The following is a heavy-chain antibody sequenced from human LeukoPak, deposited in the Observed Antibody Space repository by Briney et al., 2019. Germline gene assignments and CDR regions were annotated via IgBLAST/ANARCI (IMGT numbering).Heavy chain of an antibody. D-gene: IGHD4-17*01. CDR3: AKALTVTRVYNCFDP. J-gene: IGHJ5*02. CDR2: ISGSGGST. CDR1: AFTFRSYA. Sequence: GGSLRLSCAASAFTFRSYAMSWVRQAGGKGLEWVSAISGSGGSTYYADSVKGRLTISRDNSKNTLYLQMNSLRAEDTAVYYCAKALTVTRVYNCFDPWGQGTLVTVSS. V-gene: IGHV3-23*01.